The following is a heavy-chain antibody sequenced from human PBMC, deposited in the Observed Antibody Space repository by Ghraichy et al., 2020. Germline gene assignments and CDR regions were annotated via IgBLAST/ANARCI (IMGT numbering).Heavy chain of an antibody. CDR1: GFTFSSYV. J-gene: IGHJ1*01. CDR3: AKGDYYDILTGFTRGEYFQH. D-gene: IGHD3-9*01. V-gene: IGHV3-23*01. CDR2: ISGSSGST. Sequence: GGSLKLSCAASGFTFSSYVMSWVRQAPGKGLDWVSGISGSSGSTYYADSVKGRFTISRDNSKNTLYLQMNSLRAKDTAVYYCAKGDYYDILTGFTRGEYFQHWGQGTLVTVSS.